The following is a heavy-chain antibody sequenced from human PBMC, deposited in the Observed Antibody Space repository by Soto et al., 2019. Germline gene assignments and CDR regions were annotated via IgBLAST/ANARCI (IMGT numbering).Heavy chain of an antibody. CDR3: ATVHSTTRSFDY. D-gene: IGHD6-13*01. CDR2: TGLNGRTT. CDR1: GFTFSMSA. J-gene: IGHJ4*02. V-gene: IGHV3-23*01. Sequence: EVQLLESVGGLVQPGGSLRLSCAASGFTFSMSAMTWVRQAPGKGLEWVSTTGLNGRTTYYADSVKGRFTVSRDNSKNTLDLHISSLRAEDTAVYYCATVHSTTRSFDYWGQGTLVTVSS.